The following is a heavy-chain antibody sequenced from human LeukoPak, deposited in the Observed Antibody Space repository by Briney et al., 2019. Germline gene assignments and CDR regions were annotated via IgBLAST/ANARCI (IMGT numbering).Heavy chain of an antibody. CDR2: INHSGST. D-gene: IGHD6-13*01. J-gene: IGHJ4*02. V-gene: IGHV4-34*01. CDR1: GGSFSGYY. CDR3: ARPDSSSWTNPFDY. Sequence: SETLSLTCAVYGGSFSGYYWSWIRQPPGKGLEWIGEINHSGSTNHNPSLKSRVTISVDTSKNQFSLKLSSVTAADTAVYYCARPDSSSWTNPFDYWGQGTLVTVSS.